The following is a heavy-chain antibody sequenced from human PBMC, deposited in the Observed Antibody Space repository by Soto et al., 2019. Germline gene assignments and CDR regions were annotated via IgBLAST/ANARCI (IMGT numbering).Heavy chain of an antibody. CDR3: ARSVRP. CDR2: IYYSGST. CDR1: GGSISSGGYY. J-gene: IGHJ5*02. V-gene: IGHV4-31*01. Sequence: QVQLQESGPGLVKPSQTLSLTCTVSGGSISSGGYYWSWIRRHPGKGLGWIGYIYYSGSTYYHPSLQSPCTIAGDTSKNPFPLKVRSVTARHTAGEFCARSVRPLGQGILGTVSS. D-gene: IGHD6-6*01.